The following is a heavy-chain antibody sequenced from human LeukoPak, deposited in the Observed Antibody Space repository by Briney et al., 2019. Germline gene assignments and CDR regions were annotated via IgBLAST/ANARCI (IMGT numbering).Heavy chain of an antibody. CDR1: GFTFSSYW. J-gene: IGHJ2*01. D-gene: IGHD4-17*01. CDR3: VRDYGDYPYWYFDP. CDR2: INSDGSST. Sequence: GGSLRLSCAASGFTFSSYWMHWVRQGPGKGLVWVSRINSDGSSTSYADSVKCRFTISRDNAKNTLYLQMNSLRAEDTAVYYCVRDYGDYPYWYFDPWGRGTLVTVSS. V-gene: IGHV3-74*01.